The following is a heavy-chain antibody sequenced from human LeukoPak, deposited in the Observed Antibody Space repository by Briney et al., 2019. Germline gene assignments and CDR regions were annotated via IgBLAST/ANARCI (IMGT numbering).Heavy chain of an antibody. CDR3: ARDMGQVVPAAISS. D-gene: IGHD2-2*01. CDR1: GGTFSSYA. V-gene: IGHV1-69*13. Sequence: GASVKVSCKASGGTFSSYAISWVRQAPGQGLEWMGGIIPIFGTANYAQKFQGRVTITADESTSTAYMELSSLRSEDTAVYYCARDMGQVVPAAISSWGQGTLVTVSS. CDR2: IIPIFGTA. J-gene: IGHJ5*02.